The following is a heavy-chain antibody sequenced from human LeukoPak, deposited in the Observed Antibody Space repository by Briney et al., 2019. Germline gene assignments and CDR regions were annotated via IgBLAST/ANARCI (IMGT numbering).Heavy chain of an antibody. D-gene: IGHD3-10*01. CDR1: GYTFTSYG. V-gene: IGHV1-18*01. CDR2: ISAYNGNT. J-gene: IGHJ3*02. CDR3: ASGYSGSGPLDAFDI. Sequence: ASVKVSCKASGYTFTSYGISWVRQAPGQGLEWMGWISAYNGNTNYAQKLQGRVTMTTDTSTSTAYMELRSLRSDDTAVYYCASGYSGSGPLDAFDIWGQGTMVTVSS.